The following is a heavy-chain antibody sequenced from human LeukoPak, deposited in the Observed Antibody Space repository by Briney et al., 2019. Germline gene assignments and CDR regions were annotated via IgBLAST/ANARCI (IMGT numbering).Heavy chain of an antibody. Sequence: ASVKVSCKASGYTFTSYYMHWVRQAPGQGLEWMGIINPSGGSTSYAQKFRGRVTMTRDTSTSTVYMELSSLRSEDTAVYYCASSSRAGWLLYHYAFDYWGQGTLVTVSS. CDR3: ASSSRAGWLLYHYAFDY. CDR1: GYTFTSYY. D-gene: IGHD3-3*01. J-gene: IGHJ4*02. V-gene: IGHV1-46*01. CDR2: INPSGGST.